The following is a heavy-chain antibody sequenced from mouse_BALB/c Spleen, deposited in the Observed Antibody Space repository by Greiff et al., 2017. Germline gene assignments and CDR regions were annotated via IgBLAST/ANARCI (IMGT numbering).Heavy chain of an antibody. CDR2: INPYNDGT. V-gene: IGHV1-14*01. CDR1: GYTFTSYV. J-gene: IGHJ2*01. Sequence: VQLKQSGPELVKPGASVKMSCKASGYTFTSYVMHWVKQKPGQGLEWIGYINPYNDGTKYNEKFKGKATLTSDKSSSTAYMELSSLTSEDSAVYYCARGNYYDYDGFDYWGQGTTLTVSS. D-gene: IGHD2-4*01. CDR3: ARGNYYDYDGFDY.